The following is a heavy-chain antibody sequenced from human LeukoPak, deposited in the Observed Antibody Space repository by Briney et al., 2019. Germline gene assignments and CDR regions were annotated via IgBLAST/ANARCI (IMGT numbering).Heavy chain of an antibody. CDR1: GFTFSSYS. J-gene: IGHJ6*02. CDR2: ISSSSSYI. V-gene: IGHV3-21*01. D-gene: IGHD2-15*01. CDR3: ARDSSEYYYYGMDV. Sequence: GGPLRLSCAASGFTFSSYSMNWVRQAPGKGLEWVSSISSSSSYIYYADSVKGRFTISRDNAKNSLYLQMNSLRAEDTAVYYCARDSSEYYYYGMDVWGQGTTVTVSS.